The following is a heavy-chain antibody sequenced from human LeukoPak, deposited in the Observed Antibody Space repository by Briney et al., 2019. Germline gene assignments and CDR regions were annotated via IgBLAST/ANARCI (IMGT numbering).Heavy chain of an antibody. D-gene: IGHD3-22*01. CDR2: ISSGGDVS. J-gene: IGHJ3*02. Sequence: AGGSLRLSCVGSGLSFSGYTMNWVRQAPRKGLEWVSAISSGGDVSHYADSVKGRFTISRDNSKNTLYLQMNSLRAEDAAVYYCARDETQRQYYYDSSGYYPDAFDIWGQGTMVTVSS. CDR1: GLSFSGYT. CDR3: ARDETQRQYYYDSSGYYPDAFDI. V-gene: IGHV3-23*01.